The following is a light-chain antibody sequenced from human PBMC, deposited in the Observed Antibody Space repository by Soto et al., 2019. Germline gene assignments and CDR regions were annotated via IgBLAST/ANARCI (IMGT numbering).Light chain of an antibody. CDR2: KTS. CDR1: QTVNIW. Sequence: DIQVTQSPSTLSAFVGDRVILTCRASQTVNIWLAWYQQRPRKAPKLLIYKTSSLESGVPSRFSGSGSGTEFTLTISSLETDDFGTYYCLQYNSLPYTFGQGTKLELK. J-gene: IGKJ2*01. CDR3: LQYNSLPYT. V-gene: IGKV1-5*03.